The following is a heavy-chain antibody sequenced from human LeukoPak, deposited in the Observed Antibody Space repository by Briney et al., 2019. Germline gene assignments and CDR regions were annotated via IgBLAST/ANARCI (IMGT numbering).Heavy chain of an antibody. CDR3: AKGLFGPDDY. CDR2: ISYDGSNK. D-gene: IGHD3-16*01. CDR1: GFTFSSYG. J-gene: IGHJ4*02. V-gene: IGHV3-30*18. Sequence: GGSLRLSCAASGFTFSSYGMHWVRQAPGKGLEWVAVISYDGSNKYYADSVKGRFTISRDNSKNTLYLQMNSLRAEDTAVYYCAKGLFGPDDYWGQGTLVTVSS.